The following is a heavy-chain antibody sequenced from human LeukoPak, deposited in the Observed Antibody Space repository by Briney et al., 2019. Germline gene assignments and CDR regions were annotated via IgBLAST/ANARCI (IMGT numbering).Heavy chain of an antibody. CDR3: GISCEGVNWFDP. Sequence: ASVKVSCKASGYTFTSYGISWERQAPGQGHEWMGWISAYNGNTKYAQKLQGRVTMTTDTFTRTAYMELRSLRSDDTAVYYCGISCEGVNWFDPWGQGTKVTVSS. J-gene: IGHJ5*02. D-gene: IGHD3-3*01. CDR1: GYTFTSYG. V-gene: IGHV1-18*01. CDR2: ISAYNGNT.